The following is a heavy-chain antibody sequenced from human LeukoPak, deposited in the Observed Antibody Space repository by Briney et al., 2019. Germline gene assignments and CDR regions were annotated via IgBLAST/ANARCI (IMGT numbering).Heavy chain of an antibody. V-gene: IGHV4-39*07. J-gene: IGHJ4*02. CDR1: GGSISSSSYY. CDR3: ARDRYSKSPLDY. Sequence: SETLSLTCTVSGGSISSSSYYWGWIRQPPGKGLEWIGSIYHSGSTYYNPSLKSRVTISVDTSKNQFSLKLSSVTAADTAVYYCARDRYSKSPLDYWGQGTLVTVSS. CDR2: IYHSGST. D-gene: IGHD6-13*01.